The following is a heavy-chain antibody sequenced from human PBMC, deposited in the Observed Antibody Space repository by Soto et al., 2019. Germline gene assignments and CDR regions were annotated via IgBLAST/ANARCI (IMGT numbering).Heavy chain of an antibody. J-gene: IGHJ6*02. V-gene: IGHV3-30-3*01. D-gene: IGHD1-1*01. Sequence: QVQLVESGGGVVQPGRSLRLSCAASGFTFSYHALNWVRQAPGKGLEWVAVISYDGDNKYIAESVKGRFTISRDNSKIMVSLQMNSLRAEDTAMYFCARGTTTSAFSAMDVWGQGTTVTVSS. CDR2: ISYDGDNK. CDR3: ARGTTTSAFSAMDV. CDR1: GFTFSYHA.